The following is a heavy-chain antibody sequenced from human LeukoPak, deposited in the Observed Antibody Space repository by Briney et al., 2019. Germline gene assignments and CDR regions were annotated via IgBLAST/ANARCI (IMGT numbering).Heavy chain of an antibody. CDR2: VNPNSGGT. CDR3: ARPRYAGYYYMDV. Sequence: ASVKVSCKASEYTFTGYYMHWVRQAPGQGLEWMGWVNPNSGGTNYAQKFQGRVTMTRDTSISTAYMELSRLRSDDTAVYYCARPRYAGYYYMDVWGKGTTVTVS. D-gene: IGHD3-16*01. CDR1: EYTFTGYY. J-gene: IGHJ6*03. V-gene: IGHV1-2*02.